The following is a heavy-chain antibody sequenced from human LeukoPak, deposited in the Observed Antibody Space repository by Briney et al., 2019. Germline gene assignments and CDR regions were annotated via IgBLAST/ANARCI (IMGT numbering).Heavy chain of an antibody. Sequence: GGSLRLSCAASGFXFSSYEINWVRQTPGKGLEWVSYISSSGSTIYYADSVKGRFTISRDNAKNSLYLQMNSLRAEDTAVYYCARWPGYYDSSGSIYFDYWGQGTLVTVSS. D-gene: IGHD3-22*01. CDR2: ISSSGSTI. J-gene: IGHJ4*02. CDR1: GFXFSSYE. CDR3: ARWPGYYDSSGSIYFDY. V-gene: IGHV3-48*03.